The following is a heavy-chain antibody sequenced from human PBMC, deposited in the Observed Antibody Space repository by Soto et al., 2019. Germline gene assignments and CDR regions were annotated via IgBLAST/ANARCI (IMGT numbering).Heavy chain of an antibody. D-gene: IGHD6-19*01. CDR3: AGMPYTSGLRFDP. Sequence: SETLSLTCNMSGDSYSISTYSWSWIRQPPGKALQWIGFIYQSGVTSYNPSLASRVSISLDRSNNQCSLKLKSVTAADTAVYFCAGMPYTSGLRFDPWGPGTLDTVSS. J-gene: IGHJ5*02. CDR2: IYQSGVT. V-gene: IGHV4-30-2*01. CDR1: GDSYSISTYS.